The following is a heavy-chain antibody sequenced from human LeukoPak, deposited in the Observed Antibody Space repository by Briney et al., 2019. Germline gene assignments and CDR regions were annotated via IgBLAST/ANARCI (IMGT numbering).Heavy chain of an antibody. D-gene: IGHD2/OR15-2a*01. V-gene: IGHV4-59*08. J-gene: IGHJ4*02. CDR3: SHSTGRPGFDF. CDR1: GASIRRYH. CDR2: INNSGNT. Sequence: SETLSLTCTVSGASIRRYHWSWIRQPPGKGLEWIGYINNSGNTKYNPSLKSRGTVSVGTSKNHFSLKLSSVPAADAAGYYCSHSTGRPGFDFWGQGALVTVSS.